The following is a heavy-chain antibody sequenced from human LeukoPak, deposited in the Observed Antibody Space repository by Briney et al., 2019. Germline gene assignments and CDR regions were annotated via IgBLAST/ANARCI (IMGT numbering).Heavy chain of an antibody. CDR3: AHSGTVTTPHDAFDI. J-gene: IGHJ3*02. CDR2: IYWNDDK. Sequence: ESGPTLFNPTQTLTLTYTFSGFSLSTSGVGVGWIRQPPEKALEWLALIYWNDDKRYSPSLKSRLTITKDTSKNQVVLTMTNMDPVDTATYYCAHSGTVTTPHDAFDIWGQGTMVTVSS. CDR1: GFSLSTSGVG. D-gene: IGHD4-17*01. V-gene: IGHV2-5*01.